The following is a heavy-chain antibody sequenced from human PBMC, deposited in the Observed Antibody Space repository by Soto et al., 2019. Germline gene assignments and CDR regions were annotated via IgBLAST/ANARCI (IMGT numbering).Heavy chain of an antibody. V-gene: IGHV3-23*01. CDR1: VFPFGDFA. J-gene: IGHJ4*02. CDR3: AALPGSPGSDS. D-gene: IGHD2-15*01. Sequence: GGSLRLSCSGSVFPFGDFAMSWVRQGPGKGLEWISDISVSGGSSDYADSVKGRFTISRDNSKNTLFLQMNSLRGEDTAIDYCAALPGSPGSDSWGQGKPVT. CDR2: ISVSGGSS.